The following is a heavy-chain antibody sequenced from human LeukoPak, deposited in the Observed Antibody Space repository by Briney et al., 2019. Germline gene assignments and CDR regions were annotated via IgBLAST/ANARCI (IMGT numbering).Heavy chain of an antibody. J-gene: IGHJ3*02. D-gene: IGHD4-17*01. CDR3: GRDQGAGNYGCYLGDAFDI. CDR2: IYYSGST. CDR1: GGSISSGGYY. Sequence: SETLSLTCTVSGGSISSGGYYWRWIRQHPGKGLEWIGYIYYSGSTYYNPSLKSRVTISVDTSKNQFSLKLSSVTAADTAVYFCGRDQGAGNYGCYLGDAFDIWGQGTMVTVSS. V-gene: IGHV4-31*03.